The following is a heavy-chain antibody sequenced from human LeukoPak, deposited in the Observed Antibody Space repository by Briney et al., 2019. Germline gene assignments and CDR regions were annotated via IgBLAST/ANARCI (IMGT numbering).Heavy chain of an antibody. D-gene: IGHD4-17*01. V-gene: IGHV4-34*01. CDR3: ARDKRYSTVTGNWFDP. CDR2: INHSGST. Sequence: SEALSLTCTVSGGSISRYYWSWIRQPPGKGLEWIGEINHSGSTNYNPSLKSRVTISVDTSKNQFSLKLSSVTAADTAVYYCARDKRYSTVTGNWFDPWGQGTLVTVSS. J-gene: IGHJ5*02. CDR1: GGSISRYY.